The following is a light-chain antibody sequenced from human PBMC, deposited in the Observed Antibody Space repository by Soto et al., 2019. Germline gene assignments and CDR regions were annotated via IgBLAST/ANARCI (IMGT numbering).Light chain of an antibody. CDR1: SGDVGGSKY. CDR3: SSKTSSGTLYV. V-gene: IGLV2-14*01. CDR2: EVS. Sequence: QSALTQPASVSGSPGQSITISCTGSSGDVGGSKYVSWYQQHPGKAPRLMIYEVSYRPSGVSNRFSGSKSGNTASLTVSGLQAEDEADYYCSSKTSSGTLYVFXTGTKVTVL. J-gene: IGLJ1*01.